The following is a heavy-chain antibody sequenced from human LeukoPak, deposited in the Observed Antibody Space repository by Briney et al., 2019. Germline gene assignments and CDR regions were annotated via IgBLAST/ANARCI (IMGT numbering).Heavy chain of an antibody. CDR2: INHSGST. CDR1: GGSISSSPYY. D-gene: IGHD2-21*01. V-gene: IGHV4-39*07. CDR3: ARCGDYYYMDV. J-gene: IGHJ6*03. Sequence: PSETLSLTCSVSGGSISSSPYYWAWIRQPPGKGLEWIGEINHSGSTNYNPSLKSRVTISVDTSKNQFSLKLSSVTAADTAVYYCARCGDYYYMDVWGKGTTVTVSS.